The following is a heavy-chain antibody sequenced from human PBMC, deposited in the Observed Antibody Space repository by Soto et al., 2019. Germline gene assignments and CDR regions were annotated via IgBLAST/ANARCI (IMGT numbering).Heavy chain of an antibody. CDR2: IYSGGST. CDR1: GFTVSSNY. J-gene: IGHJ6*02. CDR3: ARGARYFDWLLESYYYYGMDV. Sequence: PGGSLRLSCAASGFTVSSNYMSWVRQAPGKGLEWVSVIYSGGSTYYADSVKGRFTISRDNSKNTLYLQMNSLRAEDTAVYYCARGARYFDWLLESYYYYGMDVWGQGTMVTVSS. V-gene: IGHV3-53*01. D-gene: IGHD3-9*01.